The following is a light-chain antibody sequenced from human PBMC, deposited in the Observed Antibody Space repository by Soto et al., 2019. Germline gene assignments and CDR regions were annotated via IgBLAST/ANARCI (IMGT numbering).Light chain of an antibody. CDR1: SSDVGGYNY. CDR3: CSYAGSYTFNYV. CDR2: DVS. Sequence: QSVLTQPRSVSGSPGQSVTLSCTGTSSDVGGYNYVSWYQQHPGKAPKLMIYDVSKRPSGVPDRFSGSKSGNTASLTISGLQAEDEADYYCCSYAGSYTFNYVFGTGTKVTVL. J-gene: IGLJ1*01. V-gene: IGLV2-11*01.